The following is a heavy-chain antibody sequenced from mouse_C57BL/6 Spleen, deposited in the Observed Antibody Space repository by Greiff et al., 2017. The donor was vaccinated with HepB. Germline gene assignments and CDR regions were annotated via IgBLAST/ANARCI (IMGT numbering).Heavy chain of an antibody. CDR2: IYPGDGDT. D-gene: IGHD2-3*01. CDR3: ARYDGYAWYFDV. V-gene: IGHV1-82*01. J-gene: IGHJ1*03. Sequence: VQRVESGPELVKPGASVKISCKASGYAFSSSWMNWVKQRPGKGLEWIGRIYPGDGDTNYNGKFKGKATLTADKSSSTAYMQLSSLTSEDSAVYFCARYDGYAWYFDVWGTGTTVTVSS. CDR1: GYAFSSSW.